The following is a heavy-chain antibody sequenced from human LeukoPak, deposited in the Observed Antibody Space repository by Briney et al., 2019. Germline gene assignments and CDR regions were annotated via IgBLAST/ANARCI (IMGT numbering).Heavy chain of an antibody. D-gene: IGHD3-22*01. V-gene: IGHV1-2*02. CDR2: INPNSGGT. J-gene: IGHJ4*02. Sequence: GASVKVSCKASGYTFTGYYMHWVRQAPGQGLEWMGWINPNSGGTNYAQKLQGRVTMTTDTSTSTAYMELRSLRSDDTAVYYCAREGYYDSSGYYIYFDYWGQGTLVTVSS. CDR3: AREGYYDSSGYYIYFDY. CDR1: GYTFTGYY.